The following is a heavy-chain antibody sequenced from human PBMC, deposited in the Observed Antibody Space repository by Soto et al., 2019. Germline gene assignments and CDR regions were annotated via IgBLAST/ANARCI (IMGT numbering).Heavy chain of an antibody. Sequence: GGSRRLAWAASGFTFGVSWMTWVRQAPGKGLEWVAKIKKEESENYYTESVKGRFTISRDNAKNSLYLQMNSLKAEDTAVYYCARAIWSGYYTIDYWGQGTLVTVSS. V-gene: IGHV3-7*01. CDR3: ARAIWSGYYTIDY. CDR1: GFTFGVSW. J-gene: IGHJ4*02. D-gene: IGHD3-3*01. CDR2: IKKEESEN.